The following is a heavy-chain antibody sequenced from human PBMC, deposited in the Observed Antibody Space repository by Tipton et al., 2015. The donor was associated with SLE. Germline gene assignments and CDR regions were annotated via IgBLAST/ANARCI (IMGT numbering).Heavy chain of an antibody. CDR1: GYTFTHYA. D-gene: IGHD3-10*01. CDR3: ARLGVGD. J-gene: IGHJ4*02. Sequence: QLVQSGAEVKKPGASVKVSCKASGYTFTHYAINWVRQAPGQGLEWMGWINPYNGDTNYAQNFQGRVSMTTDTSTTTAYMELRSLRSDDTAVYYCARLGVGDWGQGTLVTVSS. V-gene: IGHV1-18*01. CDR2: INPYNGDT.